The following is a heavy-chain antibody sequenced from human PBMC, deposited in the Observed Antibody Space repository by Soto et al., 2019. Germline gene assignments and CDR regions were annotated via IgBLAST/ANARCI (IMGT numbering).Heavy chain of an antibody. Sequence: SGPTLVNPTQTVTLTCTFSGFSLTSILVSVGWIRQPPGKALEWLAFIYWNGDTRYRPSLQSRLTITKDNSKKQVVLTVTNMDPLDTATYYCAQRVGPRGSFDYWGQGILVTVS. J-gene: IGHJ4*02. CDR3: AQRVGPRGSFDY. V-gene: IGHV2-5*01. CDR1: GFSLTSILVS. CDR2: IYWNGDT.